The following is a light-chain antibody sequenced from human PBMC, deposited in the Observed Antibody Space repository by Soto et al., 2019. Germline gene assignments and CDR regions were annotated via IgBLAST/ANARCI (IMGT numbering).Light chain of an antibody. CDR2: AES. CDR1: QSISSY. CDR3: QQSYSTII. J-gene: IGKJ5*01. Sequence: DIQITQSPSSLSASVGDRVTITCPASQSISSYLNWSQLKPGKGPKPLIYAESSLQRGVPSRFSGSGSGTDFTLTISSLQPEDFATYYCQQSYSTIIFGHGTRLEN. V-gene: IGKV1-39*01.